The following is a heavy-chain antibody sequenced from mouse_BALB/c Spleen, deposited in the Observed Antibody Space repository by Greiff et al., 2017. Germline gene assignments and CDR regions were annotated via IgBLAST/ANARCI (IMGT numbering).Heavy chain of an antibody. CDR1: GYTFTDYE. CDR3: TMITTYYAMDY. CDR2: IDPETGGT. D-gene: IGHD2-4*01. Sequence: VKLMESGAELVRPGASVTLSCKASGYTFTDYEMHWVKQTPVHGLEWIGAIDPETGGTAYNQKFKGKATLTADKSSSTAYMELRSLTSEDSAVYYCTMITTYYAMDYWGQGTSVTVSS. J-gene: IGHJ4*01. V-gene: IGHV1-15*01.